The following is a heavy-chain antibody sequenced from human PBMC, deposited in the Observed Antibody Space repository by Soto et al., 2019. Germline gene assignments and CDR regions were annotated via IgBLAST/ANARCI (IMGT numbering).Heavy chain of an antibody. Sequence: GASLKISCKGSGYSFTSYWIGWVRQMPGKGLEWMGIIYPGDSDTRYSPSFQGQVTISADKSISTAYLQWSSLKAPDTAMYYCARLRGGDYVANAFDIWGEGTTVTVS. CDR2: IYPGDSDT. V-gene: IGHV5-51*01. D-gene: IGHD4-17*01. J-gene: IGHJ3*02. CDR1: GYSFTSYW. CDR3: ARLRGGDYVANAFDI.